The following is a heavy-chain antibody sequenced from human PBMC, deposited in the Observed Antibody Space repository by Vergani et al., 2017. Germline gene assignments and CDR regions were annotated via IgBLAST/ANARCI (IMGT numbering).Heavy chain of an antibody. CDR3: ARHLHCSSTSCSGIYYMDV. J-gene: IGHJ6*03. CDR1: GYSFTSYW. Sequence: EVQLVQSGAEVKKPGEALKISCKGSGYSFTSYWIGWVRQMPGKGLEWMGIIYPGDSDTRYSPSFQGQVTISADKSISTAYLQWSSLKASDTAMYYCARHLHCSSTSCSGIYYMDVWDKGTTVTVSS. CDR2: IYPGDSDT. D-gene: IGHD2-2*01. V-gene: IGHV5-51*01.